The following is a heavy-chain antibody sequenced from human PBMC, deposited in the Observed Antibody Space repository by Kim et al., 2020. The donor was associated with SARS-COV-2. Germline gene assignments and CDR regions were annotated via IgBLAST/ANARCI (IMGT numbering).Heavy chain of an antibody. CDR3: ARNPRDRITMTRGAKWVDYGMDV. CDR1: GGSISSGGYY. D-gene: IGHD3-10*01. Sequence: SETLSLTCTVSGGSISSGGYYWNWIRQHPGKGLEWIGYIYYSGSTYYNPSLKSRVTISVDTSKNQFSLKLTSVTAADTAVYYCARNPRDRITMTRGAKWVDYGMDVWGQGTTVTVSS. V-gene: IGHV4-31*03. CDR2: IYYSGST. J-gene: IGHJ6*02.